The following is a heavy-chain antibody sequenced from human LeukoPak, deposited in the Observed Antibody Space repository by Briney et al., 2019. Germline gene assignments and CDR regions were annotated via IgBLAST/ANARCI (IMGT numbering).Heavy chain of an antibody. CDR3: AATNYFYGSGSFHKRDS. CDR2: VDHSGRT. CDR1: GDSFDNYY. V-gene: IGHV4-34*01. Sequence: SEALSLTCGVYGDSFDNYYWNWIRQFPEKRLEWIGEVDHSGRTTYSPSLQGRVTISVDTSKSQFSLKLNSVTAADTAVYFCAATNYFYGSGSFHKRDSWSQGTLVTVSS. J-gene: IGHJ4*02. D-gene: IGHD3-10*01.